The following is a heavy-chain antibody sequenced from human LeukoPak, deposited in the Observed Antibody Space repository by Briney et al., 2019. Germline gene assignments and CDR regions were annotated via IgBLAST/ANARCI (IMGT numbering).Heavy chain of an antibody. V-gene: IGHV3-21*01. Sequence: PGGSLRLSCAASGFTFSSYSMNWVRQARGKGLEWVSSISSSSSYIYYADSVKGRFTISRDNAKNSLYLQMNSLRAEDTAVYYCAREFRSWYIDWGQGTLVTVSS. CDR3: AREFRSWYID. CDR1: GFTFSSYS. CDR2: ISSSSSYI. D-gene: IGHD6-13*01. J-gene: IGHJ4*02.